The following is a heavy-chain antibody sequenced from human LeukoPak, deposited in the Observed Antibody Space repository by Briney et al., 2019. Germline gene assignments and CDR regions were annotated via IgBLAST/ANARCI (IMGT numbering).Heavy chain of an antibody. V-gene: IGHV4-4*07. Sequence: SETLSLTCTVSGGSISSYYWSWIRQPPGKGLEWIGRIYTSGSTNYNPSLKSRVTISVDTSKNQFSLKLNSVTAADTAVYYCARGGTVTTNYYFDYWGQGTPVTVSS. J-gene: IGHJ4*02. CDR1: GGSISSYY. CDR2: IYTSGST. D-gene: IGHD4-17*01. CDR3: ARGGTVTTNYYFDY.